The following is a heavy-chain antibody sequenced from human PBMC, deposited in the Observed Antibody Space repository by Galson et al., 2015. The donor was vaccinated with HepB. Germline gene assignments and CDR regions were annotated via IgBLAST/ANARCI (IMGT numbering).Heavy chain of an antibody. Sequence: CAISGDSVSSNDAAWNWIRQSPSRGLEWLGRTYYRSKWYSDYALSVKSRITINPDTSKNQFSLQLKSVTPEDTAVYYCAREAVGGESNDAFDIWGQGTMVTGSS. CDR3: AREAVGGESNDAFDI. CDR2: TYYRSKWYS. J-gene: IGHJ3*02. CDR1: GDSVSSNDAA. V-gene: IGHV6-1*01. D-gene: IGHD3-16*01.